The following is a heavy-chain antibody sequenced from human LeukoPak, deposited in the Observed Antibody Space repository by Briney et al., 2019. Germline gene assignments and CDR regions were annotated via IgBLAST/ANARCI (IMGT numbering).Heavy chain of an antibody. CDR1: GGSISSYY. Sequence: SETLSLTCSVSGGSISSYYWSWIRQPPGKGLEWIGHLYYSGSTNSNPSLKSRVTMSVDTSKNQFSLKLRSVTAADTAVYYCARGGSGISNAFDIWGQGTMVTVSS. CDR2: LYYSGST. D-gene: IGHD3-10*01. J-gene: IGHJ3*02. CDR3: ARGGSGISNAFDI. V-gene: IGHV4-59*01.